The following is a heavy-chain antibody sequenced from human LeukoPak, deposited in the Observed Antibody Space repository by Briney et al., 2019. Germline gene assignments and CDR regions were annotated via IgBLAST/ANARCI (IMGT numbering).Heavy chain of an antibody. CDR1: GFTFSSYS. CDR2: ISSSSSYI. Sequence: PGGSLRLSCAASGFTFSSYSMNWVRQAPGKGLEWVSSISSSSSYICYADSVKGRFTISRDNAKNSLYLQMNSLRAEDTAVYYCARAHYDFWSGYPDFFDYWGQGTLVTVSS. D-gene: IGHD3-3*01. V-gene: IGHV3-21*01. CDR3: ARAHYDFWSGYPDFFDY. J-gene: IGHJ4*02.